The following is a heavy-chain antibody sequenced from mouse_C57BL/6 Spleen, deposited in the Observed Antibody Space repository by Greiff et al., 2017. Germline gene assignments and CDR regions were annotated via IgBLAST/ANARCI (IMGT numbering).Heavy chain of an antibody. CDR3: ARYPGSSYFDY. CDR1: GFTFTDYY. V-gene: IGHV7-3*01. D-gene: IGHD1-1*01. J-gene: IGHJ2*01. CDR2: IRNKANGYTT. Sequence: EVQVVESGGGLVQPGGSLSLSCAASGFTFTDYYMSWVRQPPGKALEWLGFIRNKANGYTTEYSASVKGRFTISRANSQSILYLQMNALRAEDSATYYCARYPGSSYFDYWGQGTTLTVSS.